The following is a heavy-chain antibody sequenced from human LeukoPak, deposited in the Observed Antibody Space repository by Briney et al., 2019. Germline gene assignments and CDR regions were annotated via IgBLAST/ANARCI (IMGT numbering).Heavy chain of an antibody. V-gene: IGHV3-23*01. J-gene: IGHJ4*02. Sequence: PGGSLRLSCAASGFTLSSYGMSWVRQAPGKGLEWVSTVSGGGSTTYYADSVKGRFTISRDNSKNTLYLQMNSLRAEDTAVYYCAKGEDSSGYYSDFDYWGQGTLVTVSS. CDR1: GFTLSSYG. D-gene: IGHD3-22*01. CDR2: VSGGGSTT. CDR3: AKGEDSSGYYSDFDY.